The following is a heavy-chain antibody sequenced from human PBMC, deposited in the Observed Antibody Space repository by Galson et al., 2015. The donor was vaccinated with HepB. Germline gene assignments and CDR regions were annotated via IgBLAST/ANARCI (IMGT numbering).Heavy chain of an antibody. V-gene: IGHV4-39*01. J-gene: IGHJ5*02. CDR3: ARHLPQGVRGLIYWFDP. CDR2: LYYSGST. Sequence: SETLSLTCTVSGGSISIIDYYWGWIRQPPGKGLEWIGTLYYSGSTYYNPSLKSRVTISVDTSKNQFSLKLSSVTASDTAVYYCARHLPQGVRGLIYWFDPWGQGTLVTVSS. D-gene: IGHD3-10*01. CDR1: GGSISIIDYY.